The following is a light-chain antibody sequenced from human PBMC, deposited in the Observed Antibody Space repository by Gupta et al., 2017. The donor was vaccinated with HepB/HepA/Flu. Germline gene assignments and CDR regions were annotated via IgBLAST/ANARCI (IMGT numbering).Light chain of an antibody. CDR3: CPYAGSYTLGV. CDR1: SNDVGGYDY. V-gene: IGLV2-11*01. CDR2: DAF. Sequence: QSALTQPRSVSGSPGQSVTISCTGTSNDVGGYDYVSWYQHHTGKAPKLMIYDAFKRPSGVPDRFSGSKSGNTASLTISELQAEDEADYYCCPYAGSYTLGVFGGGTKLTVL. J-gene: IGLJ3*02.